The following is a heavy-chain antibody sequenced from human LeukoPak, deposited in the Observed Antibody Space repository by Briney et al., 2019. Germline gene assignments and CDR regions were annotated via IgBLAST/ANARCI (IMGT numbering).Heavy chain of an antibody. D-gene: IGHD3-22*01. CDR1: GYTFSSYW. Sequence: PGESLKISCKGSGYTFSSYWISWVRQMPGKGLEWMGRFDPSDSYTNYSPSFQGHVTISADKSISTAYLQWSSLKASDTAMYYCARHYRYYYDSSDYYYGASGAFDIWGQGTMVTVSS. CDR2: FDPSDSYT. J-gene: IGHJ3*02. V-gene: IGHV5-10-1*01. CDR3: ARHYRYYYDSSDYYYGASGAFDI.